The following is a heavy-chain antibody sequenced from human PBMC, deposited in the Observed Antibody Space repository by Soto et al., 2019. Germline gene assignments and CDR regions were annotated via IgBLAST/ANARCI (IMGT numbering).Heavy chain of an antibody. CDR1: GVSVSSGSFS. J-gene: IGHJ4*02. D-gene: IGHD2-21*02. Sequence: SETLSLTCTVSGVSVSSGSFSWAWIRQPPGKGLEWIGFMSYSGTTNYNPSLKSRVTISVDTSRSQIYMMVSSLTAADTALDYCGSRATVTKYDYWGRRTSVTVSS. CDR3: GSRATVTKYDY. V-gene: IGHV4-61*01. CDR2: MSYSGTT.